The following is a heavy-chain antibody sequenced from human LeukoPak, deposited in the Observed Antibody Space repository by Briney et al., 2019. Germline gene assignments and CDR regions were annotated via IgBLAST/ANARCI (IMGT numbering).Heavy chain of an antibody. CDR3: ARDHPLGVVVPAAKTIYYYYGMDV. D-gene: IGHD2-2*01. V-gene: IGHV1-2*06. CDR2: INPNSGGT. J-gene: IGHJ6*02. CDR1: GYTFTSYY. Sequence: GASVKVSCKASGYTFTSYYMHWVRQAPGQGLEWMGRINPNSGGTNYAQKFQGRVTMTRDTSISTAYMELSRLRSDDTAVYYCARDHPLGVVVPAAKTIYYYYGMDVWGQGTTVTVSS.